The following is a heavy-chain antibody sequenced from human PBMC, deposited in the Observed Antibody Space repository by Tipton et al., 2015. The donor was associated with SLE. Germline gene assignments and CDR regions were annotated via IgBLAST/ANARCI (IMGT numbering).Heavy chain of an antibody. D-gene: IGHD5-12*01. Sequence: TLSLTCTVSGGSISSYYWSWIRQPPGKGLEWIGYIYYSGSTNYSPSLKSRVTISVDTSKNQFSLKLSSVTAADTAVYYCASLNIVATIANYWGQGTLVTVSS. J-gene: IGHJ4*02. CDR3: ASLNIVATIANY. V-gene: IGHV4-59*12. CDR1: GGSISSYY. CDR2: IYYSGST.